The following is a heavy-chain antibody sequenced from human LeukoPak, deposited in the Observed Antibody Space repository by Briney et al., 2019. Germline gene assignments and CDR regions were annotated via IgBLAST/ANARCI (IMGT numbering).Heavy chain of an antibody. D-gene: IGHD6-19*01. CDR2: IYYSGST. CDR3: ASMFSGWYLHFDY. J-gene: IGHJ4*02. Sequence: PSETLSLTCTVSGGSISSGDYYWSWIRQPPGKGLEWIGYIYYSGSTYYNPSLKSRVTISVDTSKNQFSLKLSSVTAADTAVYYCASMFSGWYLHFDYWGQGTLVTVSS. V-gene: IGHV4-30-4*08. CDR1: GGSISSGDYY.